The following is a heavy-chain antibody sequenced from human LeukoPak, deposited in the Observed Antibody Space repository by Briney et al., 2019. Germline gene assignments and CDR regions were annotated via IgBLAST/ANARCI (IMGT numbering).Heavy chain of an antibody. Sequence: ASVKVSCKASGYTFTSYGISWVRQAPGQGLEWMGWISAYNGNTNYAQELQGRVTMITDTSTSTAYMELRSLRSDDTAVYYCARALTSWETFDYWGQGTLVTVSS. CDR2: ISAYNGNT. J-gene: IGHJ4*02. D-gene: IGHD2-2*01. V-gene: IGHV1-18*01. CDR3: ARALTSWETFDY. CDR1: GYTFTSYG.